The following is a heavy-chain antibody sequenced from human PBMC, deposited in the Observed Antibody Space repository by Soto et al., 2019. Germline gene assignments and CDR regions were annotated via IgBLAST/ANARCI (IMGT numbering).Heavy chain of an antibody. CDR2: ITGLNGDT. CDR1: GYTFTYRY. D-gene: IGHD2-15*01. Sequence: QMPLVQSGAEVKKTGSSVKVSCTDSGYTFTYRYLHWVRQAPGQALAWMGLITGLNGDTNFAQKFQGRVTISSDRSMTTASMELSSLTSEDTCIYYCATPGAYGGPSYGMDVCGQGTSVTVSS. J-gene: IGHJ6*02. V-gene: IGHV1-45*02. CDR3: ATPGAYGGPSYGMDV.